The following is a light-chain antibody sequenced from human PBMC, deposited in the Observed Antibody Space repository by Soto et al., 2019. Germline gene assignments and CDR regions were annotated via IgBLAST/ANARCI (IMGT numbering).Light chain of an antibody. CDR1: QSVSSSY. J-gene: IGKJ5*01. Sequence: EIVLTQSPVTLSLSTGERATLSCRASQSVSSSYLAWYQQKPGQAPRLLIYGASSRATGIPDRFSGSGSGTDFSLTISSLEPEDVAVYYCQQRSQWPPMTFGQGTRLEIK. V-gene: IGKV3D-20*02. CDR3: QQRSQWPPMT. CDR2: GAS.